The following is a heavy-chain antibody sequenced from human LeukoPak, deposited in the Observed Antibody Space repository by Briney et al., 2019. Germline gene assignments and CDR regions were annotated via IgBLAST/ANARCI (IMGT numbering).Heavy chain of an antibody. Sequence: LAGGSLRLSCAASGFTFSGSAMHWVRQASGKGLEWVGRIRSKANSYATAYAASVKGRFTISRDDSKNTAYLQMNSLKTEDTAVYYCTRPGLAYCGGDCYPNWFDPWGQGTLVTVSS. V-gene: IGHV3-73*01. J-gene: IGHJ5*02. CDR2: IRSKANSYAT. D-gene: IGHD2-21*02. CDR1: GFTFSGSA. CDR3: TRPGLAYCGGDCYPNWFDP.